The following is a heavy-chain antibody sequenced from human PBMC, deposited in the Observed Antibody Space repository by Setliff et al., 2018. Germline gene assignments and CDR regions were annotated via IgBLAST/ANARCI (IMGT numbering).Heavy chain of an antibody. CDR1: GGTFSSSA. V-gene: IGHV1-69*05. CDR3: AQVGYQLLWAKDHNDLYYYMDV. J-gene: IGHJ6*03. CDR2: IIIMFGTT. D-gene: IGHD2-2*01. Sequence: SVKVSCKASGGTFSSSAISWVRQAPGQGLEWMGGIIIMFGTTNYAQKFQGRVTITTDKATSTSYMELNSLRYEDTAVYYCAQVGYQLLWAKDHNDLYYYMDVWGKGTTVTVSS.